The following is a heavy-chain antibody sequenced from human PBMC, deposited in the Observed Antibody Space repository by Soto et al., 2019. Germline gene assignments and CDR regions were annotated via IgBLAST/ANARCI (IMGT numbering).Heavy chain of an antibody. CDR1: GFTFSSYA. V-gene: IGHV3-23*01. CDR2: ISGSGGST. Sequence: EVQLLESGGGLVQPGGSLRLSCAASGFTFSSYAMSWVRQAPGKGLEWVSAISGSGGSTYYADSVKGRFTISRDNSKNTLYLQMNSLRAEDTAVYYCAKDLGAYCGGDCYSAYFDLWGRGTLVTVSS. J-gene: IGHJ2*01. CDR3: AKDLGAYCGGDCYSAYFDL. D-gene: IGHD2-21*02.